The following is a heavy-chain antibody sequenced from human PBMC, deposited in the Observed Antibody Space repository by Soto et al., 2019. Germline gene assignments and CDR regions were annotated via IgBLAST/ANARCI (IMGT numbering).Heavy chain of an antibody. CDR1: GGSFSSYY. CDR2: INHYGST. J-gene: IGHJ5*02. D-gene: IGHD2-2*01. CDR3: ATHCSSTSCYYKFDP. Sequence: QVQLQQWGAGLLKPSETLSLTCAVYGGSFSSYYWSWIRQPPGKELEWIGQINHYGSTDYNPSLKSRVTISVDTSKNHFSLRLSSVTAADTAMYYCATHCSSTSCYYKFDPWGQGTLVTVSS. V-gene: IGHV4-34*01.